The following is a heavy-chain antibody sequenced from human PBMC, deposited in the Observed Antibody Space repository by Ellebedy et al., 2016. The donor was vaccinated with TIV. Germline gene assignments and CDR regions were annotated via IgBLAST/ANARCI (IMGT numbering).Heavy chain of an antibody. D-gene: IGHD3-22*01. V-gene: IGHV1-3*01. CDR2: INAGNGNT. CDR3: ASRYGQYYYDSSGYYPESYYGMDV. J-gene: IGHJ6*02. Sequence: AASVKVSCKASGYTFTSSAMHWVRQAPGQRLEWMGWINAGNGNTKYSQKFQGRVTITRDTSASTAYMEPSSLRSEDTAVYYCASRYGQYYYDSSGYYPESYYGMDVWGQGTTVTVSS. CDR1: GYTFTSSA.